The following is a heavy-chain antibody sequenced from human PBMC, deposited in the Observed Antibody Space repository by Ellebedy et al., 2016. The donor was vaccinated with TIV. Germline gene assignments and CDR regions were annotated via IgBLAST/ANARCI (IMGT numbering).Heavy chain of an antibody. CDR2: ISAYNGNT. CDR1: GYTFTSYG. Sequence: AASVKVSCKTSGYTFTSYGISWVRQAPGQGLEWMGWISAYNGNTNYAQMLQGRVTMTTDTFTSTAYMEVRSLRSDDTAVYYCARVKWWGLVTWGQGTLVTVSS. D-gene: IGHD2-8*01. J-gene: IGHJ5*02. V-gene: IGHV1-18*04. CDR3: ARVKWWGLVT.